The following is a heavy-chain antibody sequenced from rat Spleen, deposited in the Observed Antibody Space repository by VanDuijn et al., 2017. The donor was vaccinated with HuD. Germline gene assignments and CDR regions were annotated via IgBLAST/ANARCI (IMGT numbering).Heavy chain of an antibody. V-gene: IGHV3-3*01. D-gene: IGHD1-11*01. CDR1: GYSITSSYR. CDR2: INRAGST. J-gene: IGHJ2*01. CDR3: AYGTPLDY. Sequence: EVQLQESGPGLVKPSQSLSLTCSVTGYSITSSYRWNWIRKFPGNKLEWMGYINRAGSTHYNPSLKSRISITRDASKNQFYPQVNSVPTEAPATSHSAYGTPLDYPGQAALVTVSS.